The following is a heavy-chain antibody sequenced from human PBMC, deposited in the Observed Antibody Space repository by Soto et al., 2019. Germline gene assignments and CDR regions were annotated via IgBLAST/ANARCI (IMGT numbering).Heavy chain of an antibody. CDR2: IYHSGST. J-gene: IGHJ5*02. V-gene: IGHV4-30-2*01. CDR3: ASVPSP. CDR1: GGSISSGGYS. Sequence: QLQLQEPGSGMLKPSQALSLTCAVSGGSISSGGYSWSWIRQPPGKGLAWIVYIYHSGSTYYNPSLKSRVTISVDMSQKQFSLKLSYVTAADTAVYYCASVPSPWGQGNLVTVSS.